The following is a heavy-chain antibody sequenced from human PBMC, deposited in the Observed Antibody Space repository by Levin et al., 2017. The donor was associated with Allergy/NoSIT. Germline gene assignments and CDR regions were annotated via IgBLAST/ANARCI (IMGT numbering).Heavy chain of an antibody. CDR2: INHAGST. V-gene: IGHV4-34*01. D-gene: IGHD2-8*01. CDR1: GGSFSGYY. CDR3: ARGEDTTNYAHDS. J-gene: IGHJ4*02. Sequence: SETLSLTCTVYGGSFSGYYWSWIRQPPGKGLEWVGEINHAGSTNSNPSLKSRVTISVDTSKSQFSLKLSSVTAADTAVYYCARGEDTTNYAHDSWGQGTLVTVSS.